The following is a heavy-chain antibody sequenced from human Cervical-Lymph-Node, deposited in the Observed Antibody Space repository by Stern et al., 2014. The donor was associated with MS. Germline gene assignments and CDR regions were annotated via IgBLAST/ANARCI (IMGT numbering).Heavy chain of an antibody. CDR3: ARDRGGKGPVDY. CDR1: GFTFSSYG. CDR2: IWYDGSNK. Sequence: VQLVESGGGVVQPGRSLRLSCAASGFTFSSYGMHWGRQAPGKGLEWVAVIWYDGSNKYYADSVKGRFTISRDNSKNTLYLQMNSLRAEDTAVYYCARDRGGKGPVDYWGQGTLVTVSS. D-gene: IGHD3-10*01. V-gene: IGHV3-33*01. J-gene: IGHJ4*02.